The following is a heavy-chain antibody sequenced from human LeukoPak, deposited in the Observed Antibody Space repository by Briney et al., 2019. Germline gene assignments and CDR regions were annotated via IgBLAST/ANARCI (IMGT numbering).Heavy chain of an antibody. Sequence: GESLKISCQGSGYSFTSYWIAWVRQLPGEGLEWMGIIYPGDSDTRYSPSFQGQVTISADKSISTAYLQWSSLKASDTAMYYCARRGSGWTVDYWGQGTLVTVSS. CDR1: GYSFTSYW. D-gene: IGHD6-19*01. J-gene: IGHJ4*02. CDR3: ARRGSGWTVDY. V-gene: IGHV5-51*01. CDR2: IYPGDSDT.